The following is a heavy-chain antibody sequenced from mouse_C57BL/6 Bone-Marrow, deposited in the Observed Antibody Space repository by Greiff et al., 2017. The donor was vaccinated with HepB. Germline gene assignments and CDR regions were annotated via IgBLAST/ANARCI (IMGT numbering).Heavy chain of an antibody. Sequence: EVQLVESGAELVRPGASVKLSCTASGFNIKDDYMHWVKQRPEQGLEWIGWIDPENGDTEYASKFQGKATITADTSSNTAYLQLSSLTSEDTAVYYCTRRIYYGNYEGVFAYWGQGTLVTVSA. CDR1: GFNIKDDY. CDR3: TRRIYYGNYEGVFAY. V-gene: IGHV14-4*01. J-gene: IGHJ3*01. D-gene: IGHD2-1*01. CDR2: IDPENGDT.